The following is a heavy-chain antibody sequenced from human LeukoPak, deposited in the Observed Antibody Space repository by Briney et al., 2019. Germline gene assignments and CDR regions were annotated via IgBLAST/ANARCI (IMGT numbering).Heavy chain of an antibody. Sequence: PGGSLRLSCAASGFTFSSYSMNWVRQAPGKGLERVSYISSSSSTIYYADSVKGRFTISRDNAKNSLYLQMNSLRAEDTAVYYCARVRYGNYFDYWGQGILVTVSS. J-gene: IGHJ4*02. CDR1: GFTFSSYS. CDR3: ARVRYGNYFDY. D-gene: IGHD3-10*01. CDR2: ISSSSSTI. V-gene: IGHV3-48*01.